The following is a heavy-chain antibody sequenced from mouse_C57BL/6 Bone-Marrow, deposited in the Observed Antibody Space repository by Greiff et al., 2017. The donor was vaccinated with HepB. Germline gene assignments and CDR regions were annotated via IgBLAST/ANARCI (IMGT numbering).Heavy chain of an antibody. Sequence: VQLVESGPGLVQPSQSLSITCTVSGFSLTSYGVHWVRQSPGKGLEWLGVIWSGGSTDYNAAFISRLSISKDNSKSQVFFKMNSLQADDTAIYYCARKGIYYGYDNYAMDYWGQGTSVTVSS. J-gene: IGHJ4*01. D-gene: IGHD2-2*01. CDR3: ARKGIYYGYDNYAMDY. CDR1: GFSLTSYG. V-gene: IGHV2-2*01. CDR2: IWSGGST.